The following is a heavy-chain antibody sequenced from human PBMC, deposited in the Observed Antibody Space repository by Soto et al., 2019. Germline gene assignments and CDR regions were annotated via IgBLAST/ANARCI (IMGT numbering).Heavy chain of an antibody. CDR2: INHSGST. V-gene: IGHV4-34*01. CDR3: ARHSGSYRGGYYYYGMDV. Sequence: PSETLSLTCAVCGGSFSGYYWSWIRQPPGKGLEWIGEINHSGSTNYNPSLKSRVTISVDTSKNQFSLKLSSVTAADTAVYYCARHSGSYRGGYYYYGMDVWGQGTTVTVSS. J-gene: IGHJ6*02. CDR1: GGSFSGYY. D-gene: IGHD1-26*01.